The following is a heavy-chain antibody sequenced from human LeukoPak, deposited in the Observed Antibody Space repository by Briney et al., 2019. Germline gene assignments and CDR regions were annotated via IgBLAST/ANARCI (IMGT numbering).Heavy chain of an antibody. Sequence: ASVKVSCKASGYSFTSYGITWVRQAPGQGLEWMGWISAYNGNTNYAQLLQGRVTMTTDTSTSTAYMELRSLRSDDTAVYYCAREGYCSSTSCYTLGDAFDIWGQGTMVTVSS. CDR3: AREGYCSSTSCYTLGDAFDI. CDR2: ISAYNGNT. D-gene: IGHD2-2*02. V-gene: IGHV1-18*01. J-gene: IGHJ3*02. CDR1: GYSFTSYG.